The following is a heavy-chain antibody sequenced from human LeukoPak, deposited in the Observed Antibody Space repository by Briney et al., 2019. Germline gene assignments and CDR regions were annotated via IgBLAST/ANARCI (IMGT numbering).Heavy chain of an antibody. Sequence: SGTLSLTCTVSGGSMRSYFWNWIRQPAGKGLEWIGRIYNSGSTKYNPSLKSRVTMSVDTSKNQFSLKLSSVTAADTAVYYCAREEGSSTSYYYYYMDVWGKGTTVTVSS. J-gene: IGHJ6*03. CDR3: AREEGSSTSYYYYYMDV. CDR1: GGSMRSYF. CDR2: IYNSGST. D-gene: IGHD2-2*01. V-gene: IGHV4-4*07.